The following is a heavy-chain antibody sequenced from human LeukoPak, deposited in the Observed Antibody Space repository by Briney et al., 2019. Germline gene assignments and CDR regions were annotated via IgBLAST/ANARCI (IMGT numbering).Heavy chain of an antibody. CDR3: ARVTPYYYDSSGFDY. J-gene: IGHJ4*02. V-gene: IGHV3-66*01. CDR2: IYSGGST. D-gene: IGHD3-22*01. Sequence: GGSLRLSCVASGFTFSSRMSWVRQAPGKGLEWVSVIYSGGSTYYADSVKGRFTISRDNSKNTLYLQMNSLRAEDTAVYYCARVTPYYYDSSGFDYWGQGTLVTVSS. CDR1: GFTFSSR.